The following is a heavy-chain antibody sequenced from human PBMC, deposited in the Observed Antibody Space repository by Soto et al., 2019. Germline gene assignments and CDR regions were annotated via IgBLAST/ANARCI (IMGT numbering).Heavy chain of an antibody. V-gene: IGHV3-33*01. J-gene: IGHJ5*02. CDR3: VRGSSCTTTTCYNLAWFAP. CDR1: GVPFMGLF. D-gene: IGHD2-2*02. Sequence: PWVTLRLSCVTSGVPFMGLFMQGVRPAPGKGLEWVAVIWYDGSDKYYADSVKGRFTISRDDSKNTLYLQMNSLRAEDTAVYYCVRGSSCTTTTCYNLAWFAPWGQGTLVTGSS. CDR2: IWYDGSDK.